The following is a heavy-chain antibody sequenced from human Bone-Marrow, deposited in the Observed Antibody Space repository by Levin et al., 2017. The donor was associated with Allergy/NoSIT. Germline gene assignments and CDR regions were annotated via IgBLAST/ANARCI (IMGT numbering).Heavy chain of an antibody. Sequence: GGSLRLSCAASGFTFSSSAMSWVRQAPGKGLEWVSSISAGDASTYYTDSVKGRLTVSRDNSKNTLYLQMNSLRAEDTALYYCARDTLSSSGWFYYFGMDVWGQGTTVTVSS. CDR2: ISAGDAST. J-gene: IGHJ6*02. CDR1: GFTFSSSA. V-gene: IGHV3-23*01. D-gene: IGHD6-19*01. CDR3: ARDTLSSSGWFYYFGMDV.